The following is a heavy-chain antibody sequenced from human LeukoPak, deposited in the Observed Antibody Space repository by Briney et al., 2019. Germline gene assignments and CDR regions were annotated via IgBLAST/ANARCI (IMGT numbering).Heavy chain of an antibody. Sequence: SETLSLTCTVSGGSISSSSYYWGWIRQPPGKGLEWIGYIYYSGSTYYNPSLKSRVTISVDTSKNQFSLKLSSVTAADTAVYYCAREIKRAFDIWGQGTMVTVSS. CDR3: AREIKRAFDI. CDR2: IYYSGST. CDR1: GGSISSSSYY. V-gene: IGHV4-31*03. J-gene: IGHJ3*02.